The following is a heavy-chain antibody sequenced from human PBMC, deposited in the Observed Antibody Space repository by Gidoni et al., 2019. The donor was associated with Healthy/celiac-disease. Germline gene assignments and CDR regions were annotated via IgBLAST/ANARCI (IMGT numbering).Heavy chain of an antibody. V-gene: IGHV4-34*01. D-gene: IGHD6-6*01. J-gene: IGHJ6*02. Sequence: QVQLHQWGAGLLKPSETLSLTCAVYGGSFSGYYWRWIRQPPGKGLEWIGEINHSGSTNYNPYLKSRVTISVDTSKNQFSLKLSSVTAADTAVYYCARGHEYSSSSPAGYYYGMDVWGQGTTVTVSS. CDR1: GGSFSGYY. CDR3: ARGHEYSSSSPAGYYYGMDV. CDR2: INHSGST.